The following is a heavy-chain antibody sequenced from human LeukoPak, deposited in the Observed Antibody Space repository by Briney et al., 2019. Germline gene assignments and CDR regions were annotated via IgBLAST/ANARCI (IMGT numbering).Heavy chain of an antibody. J-gene: IGHJ4*01. CDR3: ARGRPRRVALIVVVADPYFDY. Sequence: PGGSLRLSCAASGFTFDDYAMHWVRQAPGKGLEWVSGISWNSGSIGYADSVKGRFTISRDNATNSVYLQMNSLRDEDTAVYYCARGRPRRVALIVVVADPYFDYWGHGTLVTVSS. D-gene: IGHD3-22*01. CDR2: ISWNSGSI. V-gene: IGHV3-9*01. CDR1: GFTFDDYA.